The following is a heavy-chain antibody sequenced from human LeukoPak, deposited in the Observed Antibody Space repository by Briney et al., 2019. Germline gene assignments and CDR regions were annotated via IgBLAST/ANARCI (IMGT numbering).Heavy chain of an antibody. D-gene: IGHD3-22*01. CDR1: GYTSTSHG. CDR3: ARDVKTYYYDSSGYYFDY. V-gene: IGHV1-18*01. J-gene: IGHJ4*02. Sequence: ASVKVSCKASGYTSTSHGISWVRQAPGQGLEWMGWISTYNDNTHYAPKIQGRVTMTTDTSTRTAYMELRSLRSDDTAVYYCARDVKTYYYDSSGYYFDYWGQGTLVTVAS. CDR2: ISTYNDNT.